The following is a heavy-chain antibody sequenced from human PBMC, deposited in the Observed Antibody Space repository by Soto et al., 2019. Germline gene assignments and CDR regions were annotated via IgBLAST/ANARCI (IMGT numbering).Heavy chain of an antibody. J-gene: IGHJ4*02. CDR2: IYWDDDK. CDR1: GFSLRTSGVG. V-gene: IGHV2-5*02. Sequence: QITLKESGPTLVKPTQTLTLTCTFSGFSLRTSGVGVGWIRQPPGKALEWLALIYWDDDKRYSPSLKNRLTITKDTSKNQVVLTITNMDPVDTATYYCAHRPREYTYGTFDYWGQGTLVTVSS. CDR3: AHRPREYTYGTFDY. D-gene: IGHD5-18*01.